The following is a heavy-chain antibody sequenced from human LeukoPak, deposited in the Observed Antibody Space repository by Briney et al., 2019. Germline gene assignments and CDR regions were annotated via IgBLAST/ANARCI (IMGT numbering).Heavy chain of an antibody. V-gene: IGHV4-4*02. J-gene: IGHJ4*02. CDR3: SRESGPFSPFGF. CDR2: ISLRGLT. D-gene: IGHD1-26*01. CDR1: GGSISGTNW. Sequence: PSGTLSLTCGVSGGSISGTNWWSWVRQPPGQGLEWIGEISLRGLTNYNPALRSRLTMSLDESKNQVSLNLTSVTAADTAVYYCSRESGPFSPFGFWGQGTLVSVHS.